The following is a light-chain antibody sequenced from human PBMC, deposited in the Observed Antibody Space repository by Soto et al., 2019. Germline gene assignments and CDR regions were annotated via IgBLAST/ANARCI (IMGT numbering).Light chain of an antibody. CDR2: KAS. CDR3: QQYNSSPFT. Sequence: DIQMTQSPSTLSASVGDRVTITCRASQSISTGLAWYQLKPGKAPKLLIYKASSLESGVPSRFSGSGSGTEFTLTISSLQPDDFATYCCQQYNSSPFTFGPGTKVELK. CDR1: QSISTG. J-gene: IGKJ3*01. V-gene: IGKV1-5*03.